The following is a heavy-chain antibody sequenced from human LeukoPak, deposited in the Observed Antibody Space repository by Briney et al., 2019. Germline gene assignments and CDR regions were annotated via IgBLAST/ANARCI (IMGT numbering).Heavy chain of an antibody. J-gene: IGHJ5*02. CDR1: GGTFSSYA. V-gene: IGHV1-69*01. Sequence: SVKVSCKASGGTFSSYAISWVRQAPGQGLEWMGGIIPIFGTANYAQKFQGRVTITADESTSTAYMELSSLRSEDTAVYYCARDRASGITMVPWFDPWGQGTPVTVSS. CDR2: IIPIFGTA. CDR3: ARDRASGITMVPWFDP. D-gene: IGHD3-10*01.